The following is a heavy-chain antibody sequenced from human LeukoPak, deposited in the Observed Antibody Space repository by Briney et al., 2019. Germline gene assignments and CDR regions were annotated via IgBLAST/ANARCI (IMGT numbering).Heavy chain of an antibody. CDR2: ISAYNGNT. CDR1: GYTFTSYG. Sequence: ASVTVSCKASGYTFTSYGISWVRQAPGQGLEWMGWISAYNGNTNYAQKLQGRVTMTTDTSTSTAYMELRSLRSDDTAVYYCARLGFSSGWYEEFDYWGQGTLVTVSS. V-gene: IGHV1-18*01. CDR3: ARLGFSSGWYEEFDY. D-gene: IGHD6-19*01. J-gene: IGHJ4*02.